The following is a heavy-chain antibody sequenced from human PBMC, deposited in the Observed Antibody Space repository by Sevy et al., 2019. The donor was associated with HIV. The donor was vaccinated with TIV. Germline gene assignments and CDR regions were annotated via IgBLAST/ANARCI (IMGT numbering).Heavy chain of an antibody. V-gene: IGHV3-15*01. CDR1: GFTFRNAW. J-gene: IGHJ6*02. CDR3: STDIVVQSGYSDDFSTFNPDLPHNSGADV. CDR2: IRNDPDGGTT. D-gene: IGHD5-12*01. Sequence: GGSLRLSCTASGFTFRNAWMTWVRQVPGKGLEWVGRIRNDPDGGTTDYAAPVRGRFTIARDDSKNTLYLQMNSLETEDTAVYYCSTDIVVQSGYSDDFSTFNPDLPHNSGADVWGQGTTVTVSS.